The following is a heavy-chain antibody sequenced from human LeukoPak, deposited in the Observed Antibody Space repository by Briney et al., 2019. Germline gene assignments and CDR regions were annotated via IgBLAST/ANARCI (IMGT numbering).Heavy chain of an antibody. J-gene: IGHJ4*02. CDR1: GGSITSHNW. CDR3: ASHMAVTGTRGFDY. D-gene: IGHD6-19*01. Sequence: SETLSLTCAVSGGSITSHNWWSWVRQPPGEGLEWIGEIYHGGDTNYNTSLESRVTMSVDKFKNQFSLKVYSVTAADTAVYYCASHMAVTGTRGFDYWGQGTLVTVSS. V-gene: IGHV4-4*02. CDR2: IYHGGDT.